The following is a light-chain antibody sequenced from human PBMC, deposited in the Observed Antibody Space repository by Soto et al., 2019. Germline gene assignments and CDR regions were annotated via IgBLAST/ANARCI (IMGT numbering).Light chain of an antibody. V-gene: IGLV2-14*01. Sequence: QSALTQPASVSGSPGQSITISCTGTSSDVGGYNYVSWYQQHPGTAPKLMIYEVSNRPPGVSNRFSGSKSGNTASLRISGLQAEDEADYHCSSYTSNSSYVFGTVTKVTVL. CDR2: EVS. J-gene: IGLJ1*01. CDR3: SSYTSNSSYV. CDR1: SSDVGGYNY.